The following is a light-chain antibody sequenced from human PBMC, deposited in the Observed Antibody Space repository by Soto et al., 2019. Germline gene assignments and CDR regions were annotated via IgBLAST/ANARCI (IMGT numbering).Light chain of an antibody. CDR3: QHLNSYPYT. CDR1: QGINSY. V-gene: IGKV1-9*01. Sequence: DIQLSQSPSFLSASVGDRVTITCRASQGINSYLAWYQQKPEKAPKLLIYAASTLQSGVPSRFSGSGSGTEFNLTISSLQPEDFATYYCQHLNSYPYTFGQGTKLDIK. J-gene: IGKJ2*01. CDR2: AAS.